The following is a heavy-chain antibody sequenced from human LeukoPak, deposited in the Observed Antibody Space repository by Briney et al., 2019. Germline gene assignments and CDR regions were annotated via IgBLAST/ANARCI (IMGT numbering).Heavy chain of an antibody. J-gene: IGHJ4*02. CDR3: ARGYYGDYEDY. V-gene: IGHV1-8*03. CDR1: GYTFTSYD. CDR2: MNPNSGST. Sequence: ASVKVSCKASGYTFTSYDINWVRQATGQGLEWMGWMNPNSGSTGYAQKFQGRGTITRNTSIRTTHMELSSLRSEDTAVYYCARGYYGDYEDYWGQGTLVTVSS. D-gene: IGHD4-17*01.